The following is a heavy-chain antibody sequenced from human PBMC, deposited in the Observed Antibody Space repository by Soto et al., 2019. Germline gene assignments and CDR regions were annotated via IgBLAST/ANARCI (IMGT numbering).Heavy chain of an antibody. J-gene: IGHJ4*02. D-gene: IGHD5-12*01. Sequence: GGSLRLSCAASGFTFSSYGMHWVRQAPGKGLEWVAVISYDGSNKYYADSVEGRFTISRDNSKNTLYLQMNSLRAEDTAVYYCAKALSGYDLDYWGQGTLVTVSS. CDR1: GFTFSSYG. V-gene: IGHV3-30*18. CDR3: AKALSGYDLDY. CDR2: ISYDGSNK.